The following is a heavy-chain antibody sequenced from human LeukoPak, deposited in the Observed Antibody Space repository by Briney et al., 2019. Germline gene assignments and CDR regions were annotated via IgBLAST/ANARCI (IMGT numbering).Heavy chain of an antibody. CDR2: ISYDGSNK. CDR1: GFTFSSYA. Sequence: GRSLRLSCAASGFTFSSYAMHWVRQAPGKGLEWVAVISYDGSNKYYADSVKGRFTISRDNSKNTLYLQMNSLRAEDTAVYYCARDVEGYYDSSGTFDYWGQGTLVTVSS. V-gene: IGHV3-30-3*01. CDR3: ARDVEGYYDSSGTFDY. J-gene: IGHJ4*02. D-gene: IGHD3-22*01.